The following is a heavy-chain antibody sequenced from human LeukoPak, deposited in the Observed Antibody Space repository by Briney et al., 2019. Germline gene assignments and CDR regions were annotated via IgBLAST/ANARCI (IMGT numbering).Heavy chain of an antibody. D-gene: IGHD1-1*01. Sequence: GGSLRLSCAASGFTFSNYAMHWVRQAPGKGLEWVAVISYDGSNKYYADSVKGRFTISRDNSKNTLYLQMNSLRAEDTAVYYCAREMPTTETFDYWGQGALVTVSS. J-gene: IGHJ4*02. CDR3: AREMPTTETFDY. V-gene: IGHV3-30-3*01. CDR1: GFTFSNYA. CDR2: ISYDGSNK.